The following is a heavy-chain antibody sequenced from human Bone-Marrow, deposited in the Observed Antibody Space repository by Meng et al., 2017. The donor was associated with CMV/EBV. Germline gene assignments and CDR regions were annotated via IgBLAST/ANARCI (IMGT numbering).Heavy chain of an antibody. D-gene: IGHD3-3*01. CDR1: GSTFTRYY. CDR2: INPNRGGT. V-gene: IGHV1-2*02. CDR3: AIFGVVICY. Sequence: VSCKASGSTFTRYYLHWVRQAPGQGLEWMGWINPNRGGTNYAQKFQGRVTMTRDTSISTAYMELSRLRSDDTAVYYCAIFGVVICYWGQGTLVTVSS. J-gene: IGHJ4*02.